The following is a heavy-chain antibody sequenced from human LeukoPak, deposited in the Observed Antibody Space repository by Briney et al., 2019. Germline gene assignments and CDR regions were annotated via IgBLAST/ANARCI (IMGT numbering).Heavy chain of an antibody. D-gene: IGHD3-3*01. CDR3: ARDDSGYYDFSSGYYKYYYYGMDV. CDR1: GFTFSSYW. V-gene: IGHV3-74*01. J-gene: IGHJ6*02. CDR2: INTDGSST. Sequence: GASLLLSCAASGFTFSSYWMHGGRQAPGKGLVGVSRINTDGSSTSYGGSVKGRFTISRDNAKNTLYLQMNSLRAEDTAVYYCARDDSGYYDFSSGYYKYYYYGMDVWGQGTTVTVSS.